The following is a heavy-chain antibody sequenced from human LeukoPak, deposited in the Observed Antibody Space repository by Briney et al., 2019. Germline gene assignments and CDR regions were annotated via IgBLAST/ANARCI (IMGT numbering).Heavy chain of an antibody. J-gene: IGHJ4*02. D-gene: IGHD3-10*01. CDR3: AKGISVWYGDYVDY. V-gene: IGHV3-23*01. Sequence: GGSLRLSCAASGFTFSSYAMSWVRQAPGKGLEWVSAISGRGGSTYYADSVKGRFTISRDNSKNSLYLQMNSLRAEDTAVYYCAKGISVWYGDYVDYWGQGTLVTVSS. CDR2: ISGRGGST. CDR1: GFTFSSYA.